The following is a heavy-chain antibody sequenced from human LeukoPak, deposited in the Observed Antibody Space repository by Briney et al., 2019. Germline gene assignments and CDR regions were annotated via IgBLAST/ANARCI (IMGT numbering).Heavy chain of an antibody. CDR1: GYTFTSHD. Sequence: GASVKVSCKASGYTFTSHDINWVRQATGQGLEWMGWMNPNSGNTGYAQKFQGRVTITRNTSISTAYMELSSLRSEDTAVYYCARAYCGGDCYSPYFDYWGQGTLVTVSS. CDR3: ARAYCGGDCYSPYFDY. CDR2: MNPNSGNT. D-gene: IGHD2-21*01. J-gene: IGHJ4*02. V-gene: IGHV1-8*03.